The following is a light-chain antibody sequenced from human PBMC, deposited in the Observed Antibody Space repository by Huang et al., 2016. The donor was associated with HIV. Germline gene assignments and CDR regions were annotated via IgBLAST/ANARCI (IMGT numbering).Light chain of an antibody. Sequence: EIVMTQSPGTLSVSPGERVTLSCSASERISSSLAWYQQASGQAPRLLIYYASARATGVPARFSGSGSGKNFTLTISSLQSEDLAVYYCQQYNDWPPITFGQGTRVDIK. CDR2: YAS. V-gene: IGKV3-15*01. CDR1: ERISSS. J-gene: IGKJ5*01. CDR3: QQYNDWPPIT.